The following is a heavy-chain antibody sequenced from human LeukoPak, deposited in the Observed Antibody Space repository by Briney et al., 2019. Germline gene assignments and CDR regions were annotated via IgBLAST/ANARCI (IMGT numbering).Heavy chain of an antibody. CDR1: GFTFSSYS. Sequence: GGSLRLSCAASGFTFSSYSMNWVRQAPGKGLEWVSSISSSSSYIYYADSVKGRFTISRDNAKNSLYLQMNSLRAEDTAVYYCARERGVIVVVEAFDIWGQGTMVTVSS. CDR3: ARERGVIVVVEAFDI. D-gene: IGHD3-22*01. CDR2: ISSSSSYI. V-gene: IGHV3-21*01. J-gene: IGHJ3*02.